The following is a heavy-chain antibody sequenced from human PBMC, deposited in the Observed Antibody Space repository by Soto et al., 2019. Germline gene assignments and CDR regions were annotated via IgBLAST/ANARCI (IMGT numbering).Heavy chain of an antibody. V-gene: IGHV1-18*01. CDR1: GYTFTSYG. CDR3: ARDLIYCSSTSCSYPDY. D-gene: IGHD2-2*01. Sequence: QVQLVQSGAEVKKPGASVKVSCKASGYTFTSYGISWVRQAPGQGLEWMGWISAYNGNTNYAQKLQCRVTMTTDTSTSTAYMELRSLRSDDTAVYYCARDLIYCSSTSCSYPDYWGQGTLVTVSS. CDR2: ISAYNGNT. J-gene: IGHJ4*02.